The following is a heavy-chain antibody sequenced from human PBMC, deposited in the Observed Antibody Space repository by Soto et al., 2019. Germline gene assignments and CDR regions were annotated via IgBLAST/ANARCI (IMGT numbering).Heavy chain of an antibody. J-gene: IGHJ1*01. D-gene: IGHD4-4*01. CDR2: IYYSGST. V-gene: IGHV4-39*01. Sequence: SETLSLTCTVSGGSISSSSYYWGWIRQPPGKGLEWIGSIYYSGSTYYNPSLKSRVTISVDTSKNQFSLKLSSVTAADTAVYYCAKHYSNYGYFQHWGQGTLVTVSS. CDR1: GGSISSSSYY. CDR3: AKHYSNYGYFQH.